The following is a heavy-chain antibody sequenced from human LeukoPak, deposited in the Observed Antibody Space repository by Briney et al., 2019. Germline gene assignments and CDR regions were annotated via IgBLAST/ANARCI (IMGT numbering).Heavy chain of an antibody. J-gene: IGHJ6*04. CDR3: ARDLRGVATGYYYYYGMDV. CDR2: IYHSGST. CDR1: GGSISSSNW. V-gene: IGHV4-4*02. D-gene: IGHD5-12*01. Sequence: SETLSLTCAVSGGSISSSNWWSWVRQPPGKGLEWIGGIYHSGSTNYNPSLKSRVTISVDKSKNQFSLKLSSVTAADTAVYYCARDLRGVATGYYYYYGMDVWGKGTTVTVSS.